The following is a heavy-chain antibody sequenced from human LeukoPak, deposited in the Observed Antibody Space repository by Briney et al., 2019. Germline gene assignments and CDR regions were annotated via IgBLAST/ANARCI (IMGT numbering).Heavy chain of an antibody. D-gene: IGHD6-19*01. CDR1: GFTFNTYT. J-gene: IGHJ4*02. CDR2: ITGTSSTI. V-gene: IGHV3-48*02. CDR3: ARVLTDSRGWYHFDY. Sequence: GGSLRLSCAASGFTFNTYTMNWVRQAPGKGLEWVSYITGTSSTIYYADSVKGRFTVSRDNARNSLYLQMNSLRDEDTAVYYCARVLTDSRGWYHFDYWGQGTLVTVSS.